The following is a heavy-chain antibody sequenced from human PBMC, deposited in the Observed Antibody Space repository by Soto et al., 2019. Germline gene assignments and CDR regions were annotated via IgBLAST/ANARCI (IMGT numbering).Heavy chain of an antibody. Sequence: QITLKESGPALVKPTQTLTLTCTFTGFSLTTNGVGVGWIRQPPGKALEWLALIYWDDDKRYNSSLRSRVTTTKDTSKNRVVPKNTNMDHVDTPTYSWEQSRPDKFNWYGGNFDHGGQGSLLPPSS. D-gene: IGHD3-16*01. CDR3: EQSRPDKFNWYGGNFDH. CDR2: IYWDDDK. V-gene: IGHV2-5*02. J-gene: IGHJ4*02. CDR1: GFSLTTNGVG.